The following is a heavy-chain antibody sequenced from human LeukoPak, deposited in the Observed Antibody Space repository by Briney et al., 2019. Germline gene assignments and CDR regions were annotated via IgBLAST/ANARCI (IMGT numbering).Heavy chain of an antibody. CDR3: AKAPGRFGTWVWFDP. CDR1: GFTFSSYW. CDR2: IKQDGSEK. J-gene: IGHJ5*02. D-gene: IGHD3-10*01. Sequence: GGSLRLSCAASGFTFSSYWMNWVRQAPGKGLEWVANIKQDGSEKYYVDSVKGRFTISRDNAKNSLYLQMNSLRAEDTALYYCAKAPGRFGTWVWFDPWGQGTLVTVSS. V-gene: IGHV3-7*03.